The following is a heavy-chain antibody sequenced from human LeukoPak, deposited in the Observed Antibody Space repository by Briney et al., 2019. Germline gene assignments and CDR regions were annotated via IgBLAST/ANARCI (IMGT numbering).Heavy chain of an antibody. J-gene: IGHJ4*02. CDR2: ISWNSGSI. D-gene: IGHD1-26*01. Sequence: GGSLRLSCAASGFTFDDYAMHWVRQAPGKGLEWVSGISWNSGSIGYADSVKGLFTISRDNAKNSLYLQMNSLRAEDTALYYCAKGLGATISGFDYWGQGTLVTVSS. CDR1: GFTFDDYA. V-gene: IGHV3-9*01. CDR3: AKGLGATISGFDY.